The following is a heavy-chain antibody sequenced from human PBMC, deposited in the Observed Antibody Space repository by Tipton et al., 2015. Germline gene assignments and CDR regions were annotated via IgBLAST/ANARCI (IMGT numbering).Heavy chain of an antibody. Sequence: TLSLTCTVSGGSISHYYWSWIRQPPGKGLEWIGHIYDSGITNHNPSLKSRVTISLDTSKNLFSLKLSSVTAADMAVYYCVRVRYDNSGYQNWYFDLWGRGTLVTVSS. J-gene: IGHJ2*01. CDR1: GGSISHYY. CDR2: IYDSGIT. D-gene: IGHD3-22*01. V-gene: IGHV4-59*01. CDR3: VRVRYDNSGYQNWYFDL.